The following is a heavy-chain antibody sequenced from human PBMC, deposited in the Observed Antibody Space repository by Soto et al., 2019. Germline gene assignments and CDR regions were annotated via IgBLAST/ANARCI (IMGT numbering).Heavy chain of an antibody. J-gene: IGHJ4*02. CDR2: IYYSGST. V-gene: IGHV4-30-4*01. Sequence: SETLSLTCTVSGGSISSGDYYWSWIRQPPGKGLEWIGYIYYSGSTYYNPSLKSRVTISVDTSKNQFSLKLSSVTAADTAVYYCARAGDDILTGYDYWGQGTLVTVFS. CDR3: ARAGDDILTGYDY. D-gene: IGHD3-9*01. CDR1: GGSISSGDYY.